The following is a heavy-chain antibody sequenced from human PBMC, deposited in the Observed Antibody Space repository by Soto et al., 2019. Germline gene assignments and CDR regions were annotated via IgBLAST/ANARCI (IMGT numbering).Heavy chain of an antibody. CDR3: ARLSTTSGYSYHRNVDY. Sequence: PSETLSLTCTVSGGSSSSNYWSWIRQPPGKGLEWIGYIYYSGSTNYNPSLKSRVTMSVDTSKSQFSLKRSSVTAADTAVYFCARLSTTSGYSYHRNVDYWGQGTLVTVSS. D-gene: IGHD5-18*01. CDR2: IYYSGST. V-gene: IGHV4-59*08. CDR1: GGSSSSNY. J-gene: IGHJ4*02.